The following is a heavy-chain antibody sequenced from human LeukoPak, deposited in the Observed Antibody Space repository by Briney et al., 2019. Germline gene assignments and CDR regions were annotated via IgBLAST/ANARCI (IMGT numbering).Heavy chain of an antibody. CDR1: GFTFSHYA. CDR3: ARSPGILGANYFDY. V-gene: IGHV3-23*01. J-gene: IGHJ4*02. Sequence: GGSLRLSCAASGFTFSHYAMNWVRQAPGKGLEWVSSITGRGDTTHYADSVKGRFTISRDNSKNTLNLQMNSLRAEDTAVYYCARSPGILGANYFDYWGQGTLVTVSS. D-gene: IGHD1-26*01. CDR2: ITGRGDTT.